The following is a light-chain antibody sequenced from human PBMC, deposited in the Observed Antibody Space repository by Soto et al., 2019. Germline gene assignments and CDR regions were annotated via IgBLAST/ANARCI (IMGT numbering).Light chain of an antibody. J-gene: IGLJ1*01. CDR2: RNN. V-gene: IGLV1-47*01. CDR3: AAWDDSLSAGV. CDR1: SSNIGSNY. Sequence: QSVLTQPPSASGTPVQRVTISCSGSSSNIGSNYVYWYQQLPATAPKLLIYRNNQRPSGVPDQFSGSKSGTSASLAISGLRSEDEADYYCAAWDDSLSAGVFGTGTKVTVL.